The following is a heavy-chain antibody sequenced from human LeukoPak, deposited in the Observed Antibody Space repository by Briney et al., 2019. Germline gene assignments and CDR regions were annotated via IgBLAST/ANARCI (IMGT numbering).Heavy chain of an antibody. Sequence: NSSETLSLTCTVSGGSISSGTYHWSWIRQPAGKGLEWIGRIATSGSTNYSPSLKSRVTVSIDTSKNHFSLKLSSVTAADTAMYYCARGEFATGFFDYWGQGTLVTVSS. D-gene: IGHD1-1*01. CDR3: ARGEFATGFFDY. J-gene: IGHJ4*02. CDR2: IATSGST. V-gene: IGHV4-61*02. CDR1: GGSISSGTYH.